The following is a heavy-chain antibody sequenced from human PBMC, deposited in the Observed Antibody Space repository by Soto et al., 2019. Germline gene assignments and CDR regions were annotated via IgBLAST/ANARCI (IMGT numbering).Heavy chain of an antibody. V-gene: IGHV4-59*01. CDR3: AAAPRY. D-gene: IGHD2-15*01. CDR1: GGSISGYY. Sequence: QVQLQESGPGLVKPSETLSLTCSVSGGSISGYYWSWIRQTPEKGLEWIGYIYYSGSTNYNPSLKSRVTMLIDMSKTQFSLKLTSVSAADTAVYYCAAAPRYWGQGILVTVSS. CDR2: IYYSGST. J-gene: IGHJ4*02.